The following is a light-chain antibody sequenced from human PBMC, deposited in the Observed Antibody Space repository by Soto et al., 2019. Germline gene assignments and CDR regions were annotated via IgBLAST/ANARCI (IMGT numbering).Light chain of an antibody. Sequence: EIVLTQSPGTLSLSPGERATLSCRASQSVSTNYLAWYQQKPGQAPRLLIYDASRRATGIPARFSGSGSGTDFTLTISSLEPEDSAVYYCQQYHNWPITFGQGTRLEIK. CDR1: QSVSTNY. J-gene: IGKJ5*01. V-gene: IGKV3-20*01. CDR3: QQYHNWPIT. CDR2: DAS.